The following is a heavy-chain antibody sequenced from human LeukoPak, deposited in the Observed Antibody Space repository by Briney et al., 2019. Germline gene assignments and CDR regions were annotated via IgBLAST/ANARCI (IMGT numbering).Heavy chain of an antibody. V-gene: IGHV3-23*01. Sequence: GGSLRLSCAASGFTFSSYGMSWVRQAPGKGLEWVSAISGSGGSTYYADSVKGRFTISRDNSKNTLYLQMNSLRAEDTAVYYCAKTPCDGGDCYSNYWGQGTLVTVSS. CDR1: GFTFSSYG. CDR3: AKTPCDGGDCYSNY. J-gene: IGHJ4*02. CDR2: ISGSGGST. D-gene: IGHD2-21*02.